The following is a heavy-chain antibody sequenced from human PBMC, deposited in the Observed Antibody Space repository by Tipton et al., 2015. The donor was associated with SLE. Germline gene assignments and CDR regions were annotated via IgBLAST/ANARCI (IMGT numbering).Heavy chain of an antibody. J-gene: IGHJ4*02. Sequence: SLRLSCAASGFIFSSYEMHWVRQAPGKGLEWVTAISYDVSNTYYADSVKGRFTISRDNSKNTLFLQMNSLRLEDTAVYYCARVNNFYGSGSFDYWGQGTLVTVSS. CDR2: ISYDVSNT. V-gene: IGHV3-30*04. D-gene: IGHD3-10*01. CDR1: GFIFSSYE. CDR3: ARVNNFYGSGSFDY.